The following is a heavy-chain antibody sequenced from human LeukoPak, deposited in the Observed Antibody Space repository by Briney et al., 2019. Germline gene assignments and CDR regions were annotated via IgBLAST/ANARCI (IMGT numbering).Heavy chain of an antibody. D-gene: IGHD1/OR15-1a*01. CDR1: GYTFTSYG. Sequence: ASVKVSCKASGYTFTSYGISWVRQAPGQGLEWMGWISAYNGNTNYAQKLQGRVTMTTDTSTSTAYMELRSLRSDDTAVYYCARAPRRSVRGHESANNDYWGQGTLVTVSS. J-gene: IGHJ4*02. V-gene: IGHV1-18*01. CDR2: ISAYNGNT. CDR3: ARAPRRSVRGHESANNDY.